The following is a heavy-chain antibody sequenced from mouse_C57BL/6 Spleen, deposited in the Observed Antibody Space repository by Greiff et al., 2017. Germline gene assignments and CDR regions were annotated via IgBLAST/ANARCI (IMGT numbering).Heavy chain of an antibody. J-gene: IGHJ3*01. CDR1: GYTFTSYW. Sequence: QVQLQQPGAELVKPGASVQMSCKASGYTFTSYWITWVKQRPGQGLEWIGDIYPGSGSTNYNEKFKSKATLTVDTSSSTAYLQLSSLTSEDSAVYYCARSITTVVAEAYWGQGTLVTVSA. CDR3: ARSITTVVAEAY. CDR2: IYPGSGST. V-gene: IGHV1-55*01. D-gene: IGHD1-1*01.